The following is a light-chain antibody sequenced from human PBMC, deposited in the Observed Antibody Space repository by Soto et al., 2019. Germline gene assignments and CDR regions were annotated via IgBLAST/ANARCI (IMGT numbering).Light chain of an antibody. Sequence: EIVMTQSPATLSVSPGERATLSCRASQRVSSNLAWYQQKPGQAPRLLIFAASTRATGIPARFSGSGSATEFTLTISSRQSADFAVYYCKHYNVRPPSWTFGQGTKVEL. CDR2: AAS. CDR1: QRVSSN. J-gene: IGKJ1*01. CDR3: KHYNVRPPSWT. V-gene: IGKV3-15*01.